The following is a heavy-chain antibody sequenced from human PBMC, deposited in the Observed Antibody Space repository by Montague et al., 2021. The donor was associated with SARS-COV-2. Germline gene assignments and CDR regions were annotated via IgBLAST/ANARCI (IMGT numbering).Heavy chain of an antibody. CDR3: ASLGDGVVPSPILGVGPYYSYYYMDV. D-gene: IGHD3-10*01. CDR1: GGSFSTYS. V-gene: IGHV4-34*01. J-gene: IGHJ6*03. Sequence: SETLSLTCAVHGGSFSTYSWNWIRQPPGKGLEWIGEIHHGGSTNYNPSLKSRVTISADTSENQFSLKLTSVAAADTAVYYCASLGDGVVPSPILGVGPYYSYYYMDVWGKGTTVTVSS. CDR2: IHHGGST.